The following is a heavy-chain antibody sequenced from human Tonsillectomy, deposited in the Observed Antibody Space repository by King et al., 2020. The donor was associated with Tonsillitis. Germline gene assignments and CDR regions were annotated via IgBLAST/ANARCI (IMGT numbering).Heavy chain of an antibody. CDR1: GGSISSSSYY. J-gene: IGHJ5*02. Sequence: QLQESGPGLVKPSETLSLTCTVSGGSISSSSYYWGWNRQPPGKGLEWIGSIYYSGSTYYNPSLKSRVTISVDTPKNQFSLKLSSVTASDTAVYYCARHYYGSGRGTDWFDPWGQGTLVTVSS. CDR3: ARHYYGSGRGTDWFDP. V-gene: IGHV4-39*01. CDR2: IYYSGST. D-gene: IGHD3-10*01.